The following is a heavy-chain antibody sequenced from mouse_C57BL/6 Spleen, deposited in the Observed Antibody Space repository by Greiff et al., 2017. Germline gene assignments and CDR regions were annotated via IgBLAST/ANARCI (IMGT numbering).Heavy chain of an antibody. CDR1: GYAFSSSW. CDR3: ARENYDAMDY. Sequence: VQLQQSGPELVKPGASVKISCKASGYAFSSSWMNWVKQRPGKGLEWIGRIYPGDGDTNSNGKFKGKATLTADKSSSTAYMQLSSLTSEDSAVYFCARENYDAMDYWGQGTSVTVSS. J-gene: IGHJ4*01. V-gene: IGHV1-82*01. CDR2: IYPGDGDT.